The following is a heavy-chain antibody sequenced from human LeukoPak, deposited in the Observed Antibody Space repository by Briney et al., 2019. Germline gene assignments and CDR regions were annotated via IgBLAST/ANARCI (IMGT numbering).Heavy chain of an antibody. V-gene: IGHV3-43*01. CDR3: ARDVGCSSVTCYLDS. CDR2: INWNGDTT. J-gene: IGHJ4*02. D-gene: IGHD2-2*01. CDR1: GFTFEAYT. Sequence: GGSLRLSCAASGFTFEAYTMHWVRQAPGKGLEWVSLINWNGDTTHYSDSVRGRFSISRDNSKHSLYLQMNSLRTEDTAFYYCARDVGCSSVTCYLDSWGQGTQVTVSS.